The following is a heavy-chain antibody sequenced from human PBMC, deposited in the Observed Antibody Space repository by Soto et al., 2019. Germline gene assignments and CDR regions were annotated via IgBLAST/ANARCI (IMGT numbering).Heavy chain of an antibody. CDR1: GGTFSSYA. Sequence: ASVKGSCKASGGTFSSYASSWGRQAPGQGLEWMGGIIPIFGTANYAQKFQGRVTITADESTSTAYMELSSLRSEDTAVYYCARGMTYYDFWSGSTTSHYYCYYGMDVWGQGTTVTVSS. D-gene: IGHD3-3*01. CDR3: ARGMTYYDFWSGSTTSHYYCYYGMDV. J-gene: IGHJ6*02. V-gene: IGHV1-69*13. CDR2: IIPIFGTA.